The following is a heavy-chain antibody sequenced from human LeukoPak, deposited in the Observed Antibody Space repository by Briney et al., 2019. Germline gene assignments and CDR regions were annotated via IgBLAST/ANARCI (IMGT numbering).Heavy chain of an antibody. V-gene: IGHV3-7*01. CDR1: GFTFSTYW. Sequence: GGSLRLSCAASGFTFSTYWMHWVRQAPGKGLEWVANIKQDGSENHYVDSVKGRFIISRDNAKNSLYLQMNSLRAEDTAVYYCVRDLSATGSFDYWGQGTLVTVSS. CDR3: VRDLSATGSFDY. CDR2: IKQDGSEN. J-gene: IGHJ4*02. D-gene: IGHD6-13*01.